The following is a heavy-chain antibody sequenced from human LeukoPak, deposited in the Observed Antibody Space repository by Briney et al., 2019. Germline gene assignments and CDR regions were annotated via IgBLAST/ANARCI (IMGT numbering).Heavy chain of an antibody. CDR1: GFIFRNYW. CDR2: INQDGSEK. V-gene: IGHV3-7*03. D-gene: IGHD2-2*03. Sequence: GGSLRLSCEVSGFIFRNYWIGWVRQAPGKGLEWVANINQDGSEKYYVDSVRGRFTIFRDNAKNSLYLQMNSLRAEDTAVYFCARVPMDGVAYWGQGTLVSVSS. CDR3: ARVPMDGVAY. J-gene: IGHJ4*02.